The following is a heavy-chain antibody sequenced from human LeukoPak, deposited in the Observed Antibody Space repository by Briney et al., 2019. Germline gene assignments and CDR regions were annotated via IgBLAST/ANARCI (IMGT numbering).Heavy chain of an antibody. CDR1: GFTFSSYS. Sequence: GGSLRLSCAASGFTFSSYSMNWVRQAPGKGLEWVSSISSSSSYIYYADSVKGRFTISRDNAKNSLYLQMNSLRAEDTAVYYCARDGVLAAAGTAGPFRYWGQGTLVTVPS. CDR2: ISSSSSYI. V-gene: IGHV3-21*01. D-gene: IGHD6-13*01. J-gene: IGHJ4*02. CDR3: ARDGVLAAAGTAGPFRY.